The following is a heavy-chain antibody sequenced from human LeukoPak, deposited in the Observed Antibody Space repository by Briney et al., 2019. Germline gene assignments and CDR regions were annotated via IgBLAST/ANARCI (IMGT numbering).Heavy chain of an antibody. J-gene: IGHJ4*02. V-gene: IGHV4-30-2*06. CDR1: GGSISSPSYS. D-gene: IGHD3-22*01. CDR3: ARGAQFYYDTSGYFDY. CDR2: ISHTGDT. Sequence: SETLSLTCTVSGGSISSPSYSWSWIRQSAGKGLEWIGYISHTGDTLDNPSLTSRVTMSLDRSRSQFSLRLSSVTAADTAVYYCARGAQFYYDTSGYFDYWGQGILVTVSS.